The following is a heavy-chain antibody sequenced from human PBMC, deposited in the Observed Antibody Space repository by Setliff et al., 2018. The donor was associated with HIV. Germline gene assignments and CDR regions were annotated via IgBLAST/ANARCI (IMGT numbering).Heavy chain of an antibody. J-gene: IGHJ4*02. V-gene: IGHV4-39*07. CDR2: ISYSGST. CDR3: ARSSTAGFDH. CDR1: GGSISGSSYF. Sequence: SETLSLTCTVSGGSISGSSYFLAWIRQPPGRGLEWIGSISYSGSTSYNPSLESRVTISVDRSKDQFSLKMTSVTAADTAIYYCARSSTAGFDHWGQGTLVTVSS. D-gene: IGHD6-19*01.